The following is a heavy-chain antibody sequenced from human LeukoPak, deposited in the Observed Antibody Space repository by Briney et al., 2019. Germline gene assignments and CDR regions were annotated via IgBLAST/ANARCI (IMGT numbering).Heavy chain of an antibody. CDR2: IKQDGSEK. J-gene: IGHJ4*02. CDR3: AREKSDCSGGSCYSVFDY. D-gene: IGHD2-15*01. Sequence: GGSLRLSCAASGFTFSGYWMSWVRQAPGKGLEWVANIKQDGSEKYYVDSVKGRFTISRDNAKNSLYLQMNSLRAEDTAVYYCAREKSDCSGGSCYSVFDYWGQGTLVTVSS. CDR1: GFTFSGYW. V-gene: IGHV3-7*01.